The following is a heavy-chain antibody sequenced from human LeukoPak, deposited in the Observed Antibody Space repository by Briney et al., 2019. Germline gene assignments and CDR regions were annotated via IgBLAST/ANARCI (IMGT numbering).Heavy chain of an antibody. CDR1: GFTISSYS. V-gene: IGHV3-21*01. Sequence: GGSLRLSCAASGFTISSYSMNWVRQAPGKGLEWVSSISSSSSYIYYADSVKGRFTISRDNAKNSLYLQMNSVRAEDTAVYYCARDSPRGGFDPWGQGTLVTVSS. D-gene: IGHD3-10*01. CDR3: ARDSPRGGFDP. CDR2: ISSSSSYI. J-gene: IGHJ5*02.